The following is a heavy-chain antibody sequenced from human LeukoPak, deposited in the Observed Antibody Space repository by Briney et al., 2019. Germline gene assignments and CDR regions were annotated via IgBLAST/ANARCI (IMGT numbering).Heavy chain of an antibody. D-gene: IGHD2-15*01. V-gene: IGHV3-7*01. CDR1: EFTFSSYW. CDR3: ARDCSGGSCYPTFDAFDI. CDR2: IKQDGSEK. J-gene: IGHJ3*02. Sequence: GGSLRLSCAASEFTFSSYWMSWVRQAPGKGLEWVANIKQDGSEKYYVDSVKGRFTISRDNAKNSLYLQMNSLRAEDTAVYYCARDCSGGSCYPTFDAFDIWGQGTMVTVSS.